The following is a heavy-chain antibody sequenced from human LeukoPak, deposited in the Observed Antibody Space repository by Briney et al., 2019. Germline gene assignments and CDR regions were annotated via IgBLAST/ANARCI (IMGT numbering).Heavy chain of an antibody. CDR1: GGSISSHY. D-gene: IGHD4-11*01. CDR2: LFDSVNT. Sequence: SETLPLTCTVSGGSISSHYWSWIRQPPGKGLEWIAYLFDSVNTKDNPSLQSRLTLSADTSKNQFSLRLSSVTAADTAVYYCARDAPAGYGNRQIDYWGQGTLVTVSS. V-gene: IGHV4-59*11. J-gene: IGHJ4*02. CDR3: ARDAPAGYGNRQIDY.